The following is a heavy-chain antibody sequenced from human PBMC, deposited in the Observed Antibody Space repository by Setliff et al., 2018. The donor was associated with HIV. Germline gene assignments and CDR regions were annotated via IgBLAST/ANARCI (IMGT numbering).Heavy chain of an antibody. CDR3: AMFSSSSG. J-gene: IGHJ4*02. D-gene: IGHD6-6*01. V-gene: IGHV3-74*01. CDR2: INNDTTTT. CDR1: GFTFSRYW. Sequence: LRLSCAASGFTFSRYWMHWVRQAPGKGLVWVSGINNDTTTTTYADSVKGRFSISRDNAKNTLYLQMNGLRGEDTAVYYCAMFSSSSGWGQGTQVTVSS.